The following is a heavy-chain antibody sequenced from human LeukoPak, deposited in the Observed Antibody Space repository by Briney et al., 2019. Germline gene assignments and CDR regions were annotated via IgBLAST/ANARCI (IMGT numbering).Heavy chain of an antibody. CDR3: ARDLPVVGAPGFDY. Sequence: GGSLRLSCAASGFSFRSYWMSWVRQAPGMGLEWVANIKQDGTEKIYVDSVKGRFTISRDNAKNSLYLQMNSLRAEDSALYYCARDLPVVGAPGFDYWGQGTLVTVSS. D-gene: IGHD1-26*01. J-gene: IGHJ4*02. CDR1: GFSFRSYW. CDR2: IKQDGTEK. V-gene: IGHV3-7*01.